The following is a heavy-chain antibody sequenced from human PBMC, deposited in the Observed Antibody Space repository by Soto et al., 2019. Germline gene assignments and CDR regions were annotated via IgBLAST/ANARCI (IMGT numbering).Heavy chain of an antibody. D-gene: IGHD2-8*02. CDR3: GREGSTGGSAP. J-gene: IGHJ1*01. Sequence: TICVRWTVADGSISSHDGRWIRQPPGKGLEWIGYIYYSGSTNYNPSLKSRVTISVDTSKNQFSLKLSSVTAADTAVYYCGREGSTGGSAPWGKGTLVTVSS. CDR1: DGSISSHD. V-gene: IGHV4-59*11. CDR2: IYYSGST.